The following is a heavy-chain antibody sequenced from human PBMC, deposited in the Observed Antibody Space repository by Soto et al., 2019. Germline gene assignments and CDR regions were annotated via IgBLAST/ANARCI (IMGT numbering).Heavy chain of an antibody. J-gene: IGHJ1*01. V-gene: IGHV3-30*04. Sequence: GGSLRLSCAASGFTFSSYAMHWVRQAPGKGLEWVAVISYDGSNKYYADSVKGRFTISRDNSKNTLYLQMNSLRAEDTAVYYCARGSGSYRAGWVPPPLEYFQHWGQGTLVTVSS. CDR2: ISYDGSNK. D-gene: IGHD1-26*01. CDR3: ARGSGSYRAGWVPPPLEYFQH. CDR1: GFTFSSYA.